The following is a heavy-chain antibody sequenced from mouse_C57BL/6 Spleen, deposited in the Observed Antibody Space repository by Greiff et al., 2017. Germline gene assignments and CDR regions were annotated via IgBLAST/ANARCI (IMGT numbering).Heavy chain of an antibody. D-gene: IGHD1-1*01. J-gene: IGHJ3*01. CDR3: GGCDSSEFDY. Sequence: QVQLQQPGAELVKPGASVKMSCKASGYTFTSYWITWVKQRPGQGLEWIGDIYPGSGSTNYNEKFKSKATLTVDTSSSTAYMQLRSLTSADSAVFYCGGCDSSEFDYGGRGTLVTVSA. CDR1: GYTFTSYW. V-gene: IGHV1-55*01. CDR2: IYPGSGST.